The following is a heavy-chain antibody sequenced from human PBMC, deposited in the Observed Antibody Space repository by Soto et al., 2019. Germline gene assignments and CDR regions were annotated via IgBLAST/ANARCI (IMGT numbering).Heavy chain of an antibody. CDR3: ARGGASSKWLDP. J-gene: IGHJ5*02. D-gene: IGHD6-13*01. V-gene: IGHV4-4*07. CDR1: GGSINTDY. Sequence: SETLSLTCTVSGGSINTDYWSWIRQPAGKGLEWLGRIHNSGSSAYNPSLKSRVTMSIDTSKNQFSLNLNSVTAADTAFYYCARGGASSKWLDPWGQGILVTVSS. CDR2: IHNSGSS.